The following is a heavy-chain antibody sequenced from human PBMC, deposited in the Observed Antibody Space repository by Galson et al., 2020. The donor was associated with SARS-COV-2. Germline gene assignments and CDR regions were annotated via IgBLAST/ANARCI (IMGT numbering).Heavy chain of an antibody. D-gene: IGHD3-22*01. J-gene: IGHJ4*02. V-gene: IGHV4-59*13. CDR1: GGSISSYY. CDR3: ARYRAYYYDSSGYSFDY. CDR2: IYYSGST. Sequence: SENLSLTCTVSGGSISSYYWSWIRQPPGKGLEWIGYIYYSGSTNYNPSLKSRVTRSVDTSKNQFSLKLSSVTAADTAVYYCARYRAYYYDSSGYSFDYWGQGTLVTVSS.